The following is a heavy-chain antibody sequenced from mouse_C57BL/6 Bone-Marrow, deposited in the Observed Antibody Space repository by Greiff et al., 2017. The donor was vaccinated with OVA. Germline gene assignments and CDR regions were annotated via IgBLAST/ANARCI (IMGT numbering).Heavy chain of an antibody. Sequence: DVQLQESGPGLAKPSQTLSLTCSVTGYSITSDYWNWIRKFPGNKLEYMGYISYSGSTYYNPSLKSRISITRDTSKDQYYLQLNSVTTEDTATYYCARSYDYDGVYYAMDYWGQGTSVTVSS. D-gene: IGHD2-4*01. CDR3: ARSYDYDGVYYAMDY. J-gene: IGHJ4*01. CDR1: GYSITSDY. V-gene: IGHV3-8*01. CDR2: ISYSGST.